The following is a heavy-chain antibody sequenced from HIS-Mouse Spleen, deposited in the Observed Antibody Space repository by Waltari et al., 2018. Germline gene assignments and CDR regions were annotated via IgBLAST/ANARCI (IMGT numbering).Heavy chain of an antibody. CDR1: GFTFSSYA. V-gene: IGHV3-30*04. CDR3: ARSRGHWGSADAFDI. J-gene: IGHJ3*02. D-gene: IGHD7-27*01. Sequence: QVQLVESGGGVVQPGRSLRLSCAASGFTFSSYAMPCVRQAPGKGLEWVAVISYDGSNKYYADSVKGRFTISRDNSKNTLYLQMNSLRAEDTAVYYCARSRGHWGSADAFDIWGQGTMVTVSS. CDR2: ISYDGSNK.